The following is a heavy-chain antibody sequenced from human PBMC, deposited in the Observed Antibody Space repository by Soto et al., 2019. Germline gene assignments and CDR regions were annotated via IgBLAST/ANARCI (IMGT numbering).Heavy chain of an antibody. CDR2: IYIRGTT. V-gene: IGHV4-4*07. D-gene: IGHD3-22*01. CDR1: GASIRSYF. J-gene: IGHJ5*02. Sequence: SETLSLTCSVSGASIRSYFWSWVRQPAGQGLEWIGHIYIRGTTSYNPSLEGRVTLSLDTSKNQVSLVVTSVTAADTAVYYCARNPYVRGNYYFFAPWGRGTPDPVSA. CDR3: ARNPYVRGNYYFFAP.